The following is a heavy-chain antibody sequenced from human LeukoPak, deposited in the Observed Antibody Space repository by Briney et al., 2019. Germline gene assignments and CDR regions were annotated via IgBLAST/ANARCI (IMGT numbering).Heavy chain of an antibody. Sequence: SETLSLTCTDSGGSISSYYWSWIRQPPGKGLEWIGYIYYSGSTNYNPSLKSRITISVDTSKNQFSLKLSSVTAADTAMYYCAITTGTTRFDYWGQGTLVTVSS. CDR3: AITTGTTRFDY. CDR1: GGSISSYY. J-gene: IGHJ4*02. CDR2: IYYSGST. V-gene: IGHV4-59*08. D-gene: IGHD1-1*01.